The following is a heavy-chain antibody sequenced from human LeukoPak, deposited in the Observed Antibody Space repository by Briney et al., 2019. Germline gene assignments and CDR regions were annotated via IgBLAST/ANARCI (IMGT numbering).Heavy chain of an antibody. V-gene: IGHV1-46*01. CDR2: IYPRDGST. CDR3: ARDFWNYEFDY. CDR1: GYTFTSNY. D-gene: IGHD1-7*01. J-gene: IGHJ4*02. Sequence: ASVKVSCKASGYTFTSNYIHWVRQAPGQGLEWMGMIYPRDGSTSYAQKFQGRVTVTRDTSTSTVHMELSGLRSEDTAVYYCARDFWNYEFDYWGQGTLVTVSS.